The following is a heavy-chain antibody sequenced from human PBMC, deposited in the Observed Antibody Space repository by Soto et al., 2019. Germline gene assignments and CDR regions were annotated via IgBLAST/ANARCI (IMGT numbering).Heavy chain of an antibody. CDR1: GYTFTSYG. J-gene: IGHJ4*02. Sequence: GASGKVSCKASGYTFTSYGISWVRQPPGQGLEWMGWISAYNGNTNYAQKLQGRVTMTTDTSTSTAYMELRSLRSDDTAVYYCARDLGIYDYIGGSYRRFYYCAQRALVTVSA. CDR3: ARDLGIYDYIGGSYRRFYY. V-gene: IGHV1-18*01. D-gene: IGHD3-16*02. CDR2: ISAYNGNT.